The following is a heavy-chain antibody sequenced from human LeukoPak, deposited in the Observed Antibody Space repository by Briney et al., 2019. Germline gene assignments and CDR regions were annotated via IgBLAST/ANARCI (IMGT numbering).Heavy chain of an antibody. CDR3: VRFILGTKETA. V-gene: IGHV4-39*01. Sequence: SETLSLTCAVSGGSINTDNYYWGWIRQPPGKGLEWIGTLGIGGATDYSPSLKSRVTISGDTSKNQVSLRLTSVTAADTAIYYCVRFILGTKETAWGQGTMVTVSS. J-gene: IGHJ3*01. CDR2: LGIGGAT. D-gene: IGHD1-14*01. CDR1: GGSINTDNYY.